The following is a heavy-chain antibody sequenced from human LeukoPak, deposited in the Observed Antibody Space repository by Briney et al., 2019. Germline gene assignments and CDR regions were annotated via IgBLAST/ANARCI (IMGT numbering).Heavy chain of an antibody. J-gene: IGHJ4*02. CDR3: ARDSDSSGWSPADY. Sequence: ASVKVSCKASGYTFTGYYMHWVRQAPGQGLEWMGWINPNSGGTNYAQKFQGRVTMTRDTSISTAYMELSRLRSDDTAVHCCARDSDSSGWSPADYWGQGTLVTVSS. CDR2: INPNSGGT. D-gene: IGHD6-19*01. V-gene: IGHV1-2*02. CDR1: GYTFTGYY.